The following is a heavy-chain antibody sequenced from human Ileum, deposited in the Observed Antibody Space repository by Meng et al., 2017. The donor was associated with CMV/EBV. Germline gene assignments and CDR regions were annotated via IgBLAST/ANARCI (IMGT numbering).Heavy chain of an antibody. CDR3: ATLGARDFDN. D-gene: IGHD1-26*01. CDR2: IWYDGSNK. Sequence: GESLKISCAASGFTFSSYGMHWVRQAPGKGLEWVAVIWYDGSNKYYADSVKGRFTISRDNSKNTLYLQMNSLRAEDTALYYCATLGARDFDNWGQGTLVTVSS. V-gene: IGHV3-33*01. J-gene: IGHJ4*02. CDR1: GFTFSSYG.